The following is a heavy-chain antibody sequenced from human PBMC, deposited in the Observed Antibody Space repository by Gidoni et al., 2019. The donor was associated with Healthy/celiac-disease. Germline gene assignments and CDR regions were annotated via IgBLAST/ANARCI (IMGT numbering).Heavy chain of an antibody. J-gene: IGHJ3*02. Sequence: QVQLQESGPGLVKPSETLSLTCTVSGGSISSYYWRWIRQPPGKGLEWIGYIYYSGSTNYNPSLKSRVTISVDTSKNQFSLKLSSVTAADTAVYYCARGDYYDSSGPDAFDIWGQGTMVTVSS. V-gene: IGHV4-59*01. CDR2: IYYSGST. D-gene: IGHD3-22*01. CDR1: GGSISSYY. CDR3: ARGDYYDSSGPDAFDI.